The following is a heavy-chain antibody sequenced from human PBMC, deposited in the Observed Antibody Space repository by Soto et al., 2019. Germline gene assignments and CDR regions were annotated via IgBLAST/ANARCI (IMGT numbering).Heavy chain of an antibody. CDR2: ISSSSSYI. V-gene: IGHV3-21*01. J-gene: IGHJ6*02. D-gene: IGHD5-12*01. CDR1: GFTFSSYS. CDR3: ARDRVATIKGNYYYYGMDG. Sequence: RLSCAASGFTFSSYSMNWVRQAPGKGLEWVSSISSSSSYIYYADSVKGRFTISRDNAKNSLYLQMNSLRAEDTAVYYCARDRVATIKGNYYYYGMDGCGQGTTVTVSS.